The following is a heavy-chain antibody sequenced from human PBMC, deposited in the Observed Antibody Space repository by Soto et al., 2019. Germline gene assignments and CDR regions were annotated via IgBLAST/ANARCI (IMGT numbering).Heavy chain of an antibody. J-gene: IGHJ3*02. D-gene: IGHD2-2*01. Sequence: GASVKVSCKASGGTFSSYTISWVRQAPGQGLEWMGRIIPILGIANYAQKFQGRVTITADKSTSTAYMELSSLSSEDTAVYYCARVPDSDDAFDIWGQGTMVTVSS. V-gene: IGHV1-69*02. CDR3: ARVPDSDDAFDI. CDR2: IIPILGIA. CDR1: GGTFSSYT.